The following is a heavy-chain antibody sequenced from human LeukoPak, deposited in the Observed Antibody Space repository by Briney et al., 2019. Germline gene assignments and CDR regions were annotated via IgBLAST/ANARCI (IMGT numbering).Heavy chain of an antibody. J-gene: IGHJ6*02. Sequence: GGYLRLSCAASGLTFSSYAMHWVRQAPGKGLEWVAVISYDGSNKYYADSVKGRFTISRDNSKNTLYLQMNSLRAEDTAVYYCAREGRPAMGWYQLLSVSSGMDVWGQGTTVTVSS. CDR2: ISYDGSNK. D-gene: IGHD2-2*01. CDR3: AREGRPAMGWYQLLSVSSGMDV. V-gene: IGHV3-30-3*01. CDR1: GLTFSSYA.